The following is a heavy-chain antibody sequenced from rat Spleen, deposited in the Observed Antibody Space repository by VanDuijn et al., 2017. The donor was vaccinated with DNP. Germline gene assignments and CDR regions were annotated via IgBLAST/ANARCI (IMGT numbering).Heavy chain of an antibody. Sequence: EVQLVESGGDLVQPGRSLKLSCLASGFTFNNYWMTWIRQFPGKGLEWGASLSSGGGTTYYPDSVKGRFTGSRDNAKSTLYLNMNSLGSEDMATYECARPDRYNNGGFAYWGQGTLVTVSS. J-gene: IGHJ3*01. CDR1: GFTFNNYW. V-gene: IGHV5-31*01. CDR2: LSSGGGTT. CDR3: ARPDRYNNGGFAY. D-gene: IGHD1-10*01.